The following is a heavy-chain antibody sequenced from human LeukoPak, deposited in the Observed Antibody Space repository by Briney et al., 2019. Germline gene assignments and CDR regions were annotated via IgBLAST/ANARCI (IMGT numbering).Heavy chain of an antibody. CDR1: GFTFRTSG. CDR3: AREGGRTVAGTFDN. CDR2: IQYHGRDK. V-gene: IGHV3-30*02. Sequence: GGSLRLSCAASGFTFRTSGMHWVRQAPGKGLEWVAFIQYHGRDKYYADSVKGRFTISRDNSKNTLYMEVNSRRAEDTAVYYCAREGGRTVAGTFDNWGQGTLVTVSS. D-gene: IGHD6-19*01. J-gene: IGHJ4*02.